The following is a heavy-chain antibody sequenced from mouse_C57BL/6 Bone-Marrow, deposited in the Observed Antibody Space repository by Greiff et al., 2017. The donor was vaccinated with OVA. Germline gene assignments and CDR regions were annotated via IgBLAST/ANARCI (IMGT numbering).Heavy chain of an antibody. V-gene: IGHV1-61*01. CDR2: IYPSDSET. CDR1: GYTFTSYW. Sequence: VQLQQPGAELVRPGSSVKLSCKASGYTFTSYWMDWVKQRPGQGLEWIGNIYPSDSETHYNQKFKDKATLTVDKSSSTAYMQLSSLTSEDSAVYYCARPQTAQASAWFAYWGQGTLVTVSA. CDR3: ARPQTAQASAWFAY. J-gene: IGHJ3*01. D-gene: IGHD3-2*02.